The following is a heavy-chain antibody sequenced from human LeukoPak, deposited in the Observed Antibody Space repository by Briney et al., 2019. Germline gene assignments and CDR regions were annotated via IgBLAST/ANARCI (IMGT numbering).Heavy chain of an antibody. CDR2: INPNSGGT. D-gene: IGHD2-2*01. Sequence: ASVKVSCKASGYTFTGYYMHWVRQAPGQGLEWMGLINPNSGGTNYAQKFQGRVTMTRDTSISTAYMELSRLRSDDTAVYYCARDPLSIVVVPAAMGLDYWGQGTLVTVSS. CDR1: GYTFTGYY. J-gene: IGHJ4*02. V-gene: IGHV1-2*02. CDR3: ARDPLSIVVVPAAMGLDY.